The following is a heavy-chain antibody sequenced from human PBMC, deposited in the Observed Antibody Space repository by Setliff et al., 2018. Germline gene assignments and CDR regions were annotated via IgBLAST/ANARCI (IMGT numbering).Heavy chain of an antibody. CDR1: AFTKYY. J-gene: IGHJ6*03. CDR2: IHPSGGST. CDR3: AREGVDTRSSTDYRYYMDV. D-gene: IGHD5-18*01. Sequence: VKVSCKASAFTKYYVHWVRQAPGQGLEWMGIIHPSGGSTTYAQQFQGRVTMTRDTSTGTVNMELSSLRAEDTAVYYCAREGVDTRSSTDYRYYMDVWGKGTTVTVSS. V-gene: IGHV1-46*01.